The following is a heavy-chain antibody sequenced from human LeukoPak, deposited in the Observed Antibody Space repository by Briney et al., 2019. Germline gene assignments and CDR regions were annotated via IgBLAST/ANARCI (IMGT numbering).Heavy chain of an antibody. J-gene: IGHJ4*02. CDR1: GFTVSSNY. Sequence: GGSLRLSCAASGFTVSSNYMSWVRQAPGKGLEWVSVIYSGGSTYYADSVKGRFTISRDNSKNTLYLQMNSLRAEDTAVYYCARQPINEAYFDFWGQGTLVTVSS. CDR2: IYSGGST. V-gene: IGHV3-66*04. D-gene: IGHD2-8*01. CDR3: ARQPINEAYFDF.